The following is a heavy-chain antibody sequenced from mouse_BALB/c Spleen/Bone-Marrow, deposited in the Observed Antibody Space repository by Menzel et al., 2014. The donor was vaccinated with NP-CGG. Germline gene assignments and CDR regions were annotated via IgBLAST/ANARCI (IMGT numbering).Heavy chain of an antibody. V-gene: IGHV14-3*02. CDR3: ARWEYYAMDY. CDR1: CFNIKDTY. CDR2: IDPANGNT. Sequence: SGAELVKPGASVKLSCTASCFNIKDTYMHWVKQRPEQGLEWIGRIDPANGNTNYDPKFQGKATITADTSSNTAYLQLSSLTSEDTAVYYCARWEYYAMDYWGQGTSVTVSS. J-gene: IGHJ4*01. D-gene: IGHD4-1*01.